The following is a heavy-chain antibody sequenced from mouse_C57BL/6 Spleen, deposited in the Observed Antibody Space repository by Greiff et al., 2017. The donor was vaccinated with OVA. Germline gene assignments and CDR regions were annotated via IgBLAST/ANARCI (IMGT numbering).Heavy chain of an antibody. D-gene: IGHD1-1*01. V-gene: IGHV1-81*01. Sequence: VQLQESGAELARPGASVKLSCKASGYTFTSYGISWVKQRTGQGLEWIGEIYPRSGNTYYNEKFKGKATLTADKSSSTAYMELRSLTSEDSAVYFCARGDYYGSRGDWYFDVWGTGTTVTVSS. CDR3: ARGDYYGSRGDWYFDV. CDR2: IYPRSGNT. J-gene: IGHJ1*03. CDR1: GYTFTSYG.